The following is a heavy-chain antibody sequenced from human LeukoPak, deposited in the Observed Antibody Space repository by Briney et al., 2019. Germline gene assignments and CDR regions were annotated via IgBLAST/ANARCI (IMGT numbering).Heavy chain of an antibody. CDR2: INRDGSEK. V-gene: IGHV3-7*01. Sequence: GGSLRLSCAASGFTFTDYWMTWVRQAPGKGLEWVANINRDGSEKYYVDSVKGRFTISRDNAKNSLYLQMNSLRAEDTAVFYCARERGVGVWGQGTTVTVSS. CDR1: GFTFTDYW. D-gene: IGHD5-12*01. CDR3: ARERGVGV. J-gene: IGHJ6*02.